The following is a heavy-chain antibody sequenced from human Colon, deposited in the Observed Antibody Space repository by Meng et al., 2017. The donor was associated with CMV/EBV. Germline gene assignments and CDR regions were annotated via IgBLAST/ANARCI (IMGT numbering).Heavy chain of an antibody. Sequence: GGPLRPSCVASGFTFDDYGMTWVRQAPGKGLEWVGTTYWNGRTTGYADSVQGRFTISRDNAKNSLYLEMNFLRADDTAFYYCARSNHSGSYLTGLFDFWGQGILVTVSS. CDR2: TYWNGRTT. D-gene: IGHD1-26*01. V-gene: IGHV3-20*04. J-gene: IGHJ4*02. CDR1: GFTFDDYG. CDR3: ARSNHSGSYLTGLFDF.